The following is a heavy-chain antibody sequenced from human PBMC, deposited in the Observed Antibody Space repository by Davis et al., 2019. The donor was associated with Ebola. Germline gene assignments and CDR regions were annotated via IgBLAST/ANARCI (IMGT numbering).Heavy chain of an antibody. CDR1: GFTSEGRA. V-gene: IGHV3-9*02. CDR2: ISWNSYGK. J-gene: IGHJ4*02. CDR3: TKDAVNAGTDY. Sequence: SLKISCVVSGFTSEGRATHWVRQRPGKGLEWVSGISWNSYGKDYADSVKGRFTISRDNARNSVYLQMNSLRAEDTALYYCTKDAVNAGTDYWGRGTLVIVSS. D-gene: IGHD6-13*01.